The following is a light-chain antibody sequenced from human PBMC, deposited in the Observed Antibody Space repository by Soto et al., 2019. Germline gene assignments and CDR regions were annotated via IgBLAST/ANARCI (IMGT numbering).Light chain of an antibody. CDR3: SSYLTSSSDV. J-gene: IGLJ1*01. V-gene: IGLV2-14*01. CDR2: DVT. Sequence: QSALTQPASGSGSPGQSITISCTGTSSDVGGYNYVSWYQQLPGKAPKLMIYDVTNRPSGVSSRFSGSKSGNTASLTISGLQAEDEADYFCSSYLTSSSDVFGAGTKLTVL. CDR1: SSDVGGYNY.